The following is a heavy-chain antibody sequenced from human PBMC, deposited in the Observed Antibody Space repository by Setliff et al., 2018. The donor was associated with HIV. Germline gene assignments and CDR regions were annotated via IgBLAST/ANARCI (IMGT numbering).Heavy chain of an antibody. V-gene: IGHV6-1*03. CDR3: ARSGTSPIQGVMSGWMDS. J-gene: IGHJ5*01. CDR2: TYYKSKCYH. CDR1: AGDRVSNNKAA. Sequence: SQTLSLTCAIAAGDRVSNNKAAWNWIRQSPSRGPDWLGRTYYKSKCYHDYEVSVESCISITPDTSKKQFYLHLNSVTPDDTAVYYCARSGTSPIQGVMSGWMDSWGLGTLVTVSS. D-gene: IGHD1-26*01.